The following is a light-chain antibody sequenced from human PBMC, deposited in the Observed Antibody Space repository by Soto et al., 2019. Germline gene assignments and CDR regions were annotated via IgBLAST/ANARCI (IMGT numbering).Light chain of an antibody. CDR2: DAS. J-gene: IGKJ1*01. CDR3: QQYNNYFT. V-gene: IGKV1-5*01. CDR1: QSVSGW. Sequence: DIQMPQSPSTPSASVGDTVSVTWRASQSVSGWLAWYQQKPGEAPKLLIYDASALPRGVPSRFSGSGSETEFTLTISSLQPDDLGTYYCQQYNNYFTFGQGTKVDIK.